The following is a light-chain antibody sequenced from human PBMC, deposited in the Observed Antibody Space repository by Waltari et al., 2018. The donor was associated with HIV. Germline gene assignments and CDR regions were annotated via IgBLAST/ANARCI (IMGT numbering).Light chain of an antibody. Sequence: DIQMTQSPSAVSASVGDRVTITCRASQVISHRLVWYQQKPGKAPKLLIFAASNLPSGVPSRFSGSGYGTDFTLTINSLQPEDSATYYCQQANSFPYTFGQGTKLEIK. J-gene: IGKJ2*01. CDR1: QVISHR. CDR3: QQANSFPYT. V-gene: IGKV1-12*01. CDR2: AAS.